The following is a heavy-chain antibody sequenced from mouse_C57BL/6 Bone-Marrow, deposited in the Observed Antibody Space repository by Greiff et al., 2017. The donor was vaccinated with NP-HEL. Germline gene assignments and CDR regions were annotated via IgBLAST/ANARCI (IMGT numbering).Heavy chain of an antibody. CDR3: ARRDTTVSPVAY. D-gene: IGHD1-1*01. CDR2: IDPSDRYT. J-gene: IGHJ3*01. Sequence: QVQLQQSGAELVKPGASVKLSCKASGYTFTSYWMQWVTQRPGQGLEWIGEIDPSDRYTNYNPTFKGKATFTVDTSSSTAYMQLSSLTSEDSAVYYWARRDTTVSPVAYWGQGTLVTGSA. V-gene: IGHV1-50*01. CDR1: GYTFTSYW.